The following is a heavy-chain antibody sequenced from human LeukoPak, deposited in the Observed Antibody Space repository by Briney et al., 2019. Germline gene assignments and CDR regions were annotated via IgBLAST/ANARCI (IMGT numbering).Heavy chain of an antibody. V-gene: IGHV4-59*12. CDR3: ARGDPGYSGYYFDY. J-gene: IGHJ4*02. D-gene: IGHD5-12*01. Sequence: SETLSLTCSVSGGSISGYYWSWIRQPPGKGLEWVGYIYYNGNTNYNPSLKSRVTISVDTSKNQFSLRLSSVTAADTAVYYCARGDPGYSGYYFDYWGQGTLVTVSS. CDR2: IYYNGNT. CDR1: GGSISGYY.